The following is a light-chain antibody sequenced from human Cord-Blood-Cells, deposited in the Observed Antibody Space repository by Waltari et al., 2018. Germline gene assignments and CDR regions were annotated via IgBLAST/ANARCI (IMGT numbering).Light chain of an antibody. V-gene: IGKV3-11*01. Sequence: EIVLTQSPATLSLSPGERATLSCRASQSVSSYLAWYQQKPGQAPMLLIYDASNRATGIPSRVSGSGSGTDFTLTISSLEPEDFAGYYCEQRSNLPLTFGGGTKVEIK. CDR3: EQRSNLPLT. CDR2: DAS. J-gene: IGKJ4*01. CDR1: QSVSSY.